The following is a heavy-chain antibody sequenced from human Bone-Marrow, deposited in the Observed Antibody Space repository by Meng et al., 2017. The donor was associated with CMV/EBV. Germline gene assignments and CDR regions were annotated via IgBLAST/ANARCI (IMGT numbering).Heavy chain of an antibody. CDR3: AKDRGGSGWYVDAFDI. CDR2: IRYDGSNK. Sequence: GESLKISCAASGFTFSSYGMHWVRQAPGKGLEWVAFIRYDGSNKYYADSVKGRFTISRDNSKNTLYLQMNSLRAEDTAVYYCAKDRGGSGWYVDAFDIWGQGTMVTGSS. V-gene: IGHV3-30*02. J-gene: IGHJ3*02. D-gene: IGHD6-19*01. CDR1: GFTFSSYG.